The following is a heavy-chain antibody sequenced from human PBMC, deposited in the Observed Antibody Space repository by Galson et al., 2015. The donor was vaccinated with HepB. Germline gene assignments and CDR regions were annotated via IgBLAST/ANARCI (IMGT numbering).Heavy chain of an antibody. CDR3: VRDAKMDTGIDYMDV. V-gene: IGHV3-33*01. CDR2: IWYDGNSK. J-gene: IGHJ6*03. Sequence: LRLSCAASGFTFTNYGIHWVRQAPGKGLEWVAVIWYDGNSKQYAGSVKGRFTISRDNSRNTVYLQMNTLRVEDTAVYYCVRDAKMDTGIDYMDVWGKGTTVTVSS. CDR1: GFTFTNYG. D-gene: IGHD5-18*01.